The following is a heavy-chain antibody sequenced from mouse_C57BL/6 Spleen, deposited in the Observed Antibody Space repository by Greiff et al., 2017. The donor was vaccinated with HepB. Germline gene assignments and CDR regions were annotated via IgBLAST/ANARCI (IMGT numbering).Heavy chain of an antibody. CDR2: ISDGGSYT. CDR3: ARAPDYYGSSYFDY. CDR1: GFTFSSYA. D-gene: IGHD1-1*01. J-gene: IGHJ2*01. V-gene: IGHV5-4*03. Sequence: EVNLVESGGGLVKPGGSLKLSCAASGFTFSSYAMSWVRQTPEKRLEWVATISDGGSYTYYPDNVKGRFTISRDNAKNNLYLQMSHLKSEDTAMYYCARAPDYYGSSYFDYWGQGTTLTVSS.